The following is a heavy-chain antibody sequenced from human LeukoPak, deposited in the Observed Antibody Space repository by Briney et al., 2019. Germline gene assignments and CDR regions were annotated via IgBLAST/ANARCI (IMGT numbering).Heavy chain of an antibody. CDR1: GGSISSYY. CDR2: IYYSGST. V-gene: IGHV4-59*01. J-gene: IGHJ4*02. Sequence: PSETLSLTCTVSGGSISSYYWSWIRQPPGKGLEWIGYIYYSGSTNYNPSLKSRVTISVATSRNQFSLRLSSVTAADTAVYYCPRARPNYDYVWGSYRYSAFDYWGQGTLVTVSS. D-gene: IGHD3-16*02. CDR3: PRARPNYDYVWGSYRYSAFDY.